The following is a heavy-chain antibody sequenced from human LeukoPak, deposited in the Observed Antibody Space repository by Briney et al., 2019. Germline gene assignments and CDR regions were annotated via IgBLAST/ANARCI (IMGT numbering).Heavy chain of an antibody. CDR1: GFTLSSYA. Sequence: GRSLRLSCAASGFTLSSYAMSWVRQAPGKGLEWVSAISGSGGSTYYADSVKGRFTISRDNSKNTLYLQMNSLRAEDTAVYYCAKGAQDFWSGYYTGMSSVYYYYYMDVWGKGTTVTVSS. CDR2: ISGSGGST. CDR3: AKGAQDFWSGYYTGMSSVYYYYYMDV. D-gene: IGHD3-3*01. V-gene: IGHV3-23*01. J-gene: IGHJ6*03.